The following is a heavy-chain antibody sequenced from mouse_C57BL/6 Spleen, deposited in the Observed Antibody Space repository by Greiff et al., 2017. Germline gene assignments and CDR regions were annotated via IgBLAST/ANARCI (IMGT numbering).Heavy chain of an antibody. CDR1: GFTFSDYG. J-gene: IGHJ2*01. CDR2: ISSGSSTI. D-gene: IGHD1-1*01. V-gene: IGHV5-17*01. CDR3: ARDTVAHFDY. Sequence: VQLKESGGGLVKPGGSLKLSCAASGFTFSDYGMHWVRQAPEKGLEWVAYISSGSSTIYYADTVKGRFTISRDNAKNTLFLQMTSLRSEDTAMYYCARDTVAHFDYWGQGTTLTVSS.